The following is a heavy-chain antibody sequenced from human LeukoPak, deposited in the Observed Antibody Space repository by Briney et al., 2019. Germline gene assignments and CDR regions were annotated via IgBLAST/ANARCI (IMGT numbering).Heavy chain of an antibody. Sequence: SETVSLTCTVSGGSFNTYYWSWIRQSAGKGLEWIGRVYTTGTTNYNPSLMSRVTLSVDTSKNQFSLKLNSVTAADTAVYYCARDFDYWGQGTLVTVSS. CDR3: ARDFDY. J-gene: IGHJ4*02. CDR2: VYTTGTT. CDR1: GGSFNTYY. V-gene: IGHV4-4*07.